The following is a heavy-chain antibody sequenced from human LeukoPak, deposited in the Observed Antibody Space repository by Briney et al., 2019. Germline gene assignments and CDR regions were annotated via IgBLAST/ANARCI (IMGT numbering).Heavy chain of an antibody. Sequence: SETLSLTCAVYGGSFSGYYWSWIRQPPGKGREWIGEINHSGSTNYNPSLKRRVTISVDTSKNQFSLKLSYVTAADPAVYYCARGAPPRLRFLEWLPYYYMDVWGKGTTVTVPS. CDR1: GGSFSGYY. J-gene: IGHJ6*03. CDR2: INHSGST. V-gene: IGHV4-34*01. D-gene: IGHD3-3*01. CDR3: ARGAPPRLRFLEWLPYYYMDV.